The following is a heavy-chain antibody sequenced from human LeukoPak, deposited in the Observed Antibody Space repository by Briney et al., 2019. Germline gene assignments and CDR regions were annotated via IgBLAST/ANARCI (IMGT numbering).Heavy chain of an antibody. J-gene: IGHJ4*02. D-gene: IGHD1-26*01. CDR1: GFTFGDYA. Sequence: GGSLRLSCTASGFTFGDYAMSWVRQAPGKGLEWVGFIRSKAYGGTTEYAASVKGRFTISRDDSKNIAYLQMNSLKTEDTAVYYCTRDLSGSPGWGQGTLVTVSS. CDR2: IRSKAYGGTT. CDR3: TRDLSGSPG. V-gene: IGHV3-49*04.